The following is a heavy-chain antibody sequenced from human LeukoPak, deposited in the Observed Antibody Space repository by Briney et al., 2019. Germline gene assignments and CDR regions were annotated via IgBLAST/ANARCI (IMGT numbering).Heavy chain of an antibody. CDR1: GFTFSSYS. CDR2: ISSSSSYI. D-gene: IGHD5-18*01. J-gene: IGHJ5*02. Sequence: GGSLRLSCAASGFTFSSYSMNWVRQAPGRGLEWVSCISSSSSYIYYADSVKGRFTISRDNAKNSLYLQMNSLRAEDTAVYYCARGEDTAMVTGGYNWFDPWGQGTLVTVSS. CDR3: ARGEDTAMVTGGYNWFDP. V-gene: IGHV3-21*01.